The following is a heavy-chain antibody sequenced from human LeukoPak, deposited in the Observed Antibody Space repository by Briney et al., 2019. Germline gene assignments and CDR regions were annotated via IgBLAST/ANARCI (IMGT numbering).Heavy chain of an antibody. CDR1: GFSLSTSGVG. CDR3: AHSSDYSSSWGDAFDI. Sequence: GSGPNAGEPTQTLTLTCTFSGFSLSTSGVGVGWIRQPPGKALEWLALIYWDNDKRYSPSLKSRLTITKDTSKNQVVLTMTNMDPVDTATYYCAHSSDYSSSWGDAFDIWGQGTMVTVSS. D-gene: IGHD6-13*01. J-gene: IGHJ3*02. V-gene: IGHV2-5*02. CDR2: IYWDNDK.